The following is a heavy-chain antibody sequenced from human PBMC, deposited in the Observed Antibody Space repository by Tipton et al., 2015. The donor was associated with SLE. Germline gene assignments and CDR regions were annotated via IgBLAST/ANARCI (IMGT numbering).Heavy chain of an antibody. D-gene: IGHD6-13*01. V-gene: IGHV4-30-4*01. J-gene: IGHJ5*02. CDR3: ARDQSGTIAAAGEGWFDP. CDR1: GGSIGSGDYY. Sequence: TLSLTCTVSGGSIGSGDYYWSWIRQPPGKGLEWIGYIYYSGSTYYNPSLKSRVTISVDTSKNQFSLKLSSVTAADTAVYYCARDQSGTIAAAGEGWFDPWGQGTLVTVSS. CDR2: IYYSGST.